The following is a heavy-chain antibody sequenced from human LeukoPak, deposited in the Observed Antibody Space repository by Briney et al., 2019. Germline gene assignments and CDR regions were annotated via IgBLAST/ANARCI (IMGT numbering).Heavy chain of an antibody. CDR3: IRHNYGYDY. CDR2: ILNDGGST. D-gene: IGHD5-18*01. J-gene: IGHJ4*02. Sequence: GGSLRLSCAASGFTFNRYWMHWVRQAPGEGPVWVAHILNDGGSTSYADSVKGRFTISRDNAKNTLSLQMNSLRAEDTAVYYCIRHNYGYDYWGQGTPVTVSS. CDR1: GFTFNRYW. V-gene: IGHV3-74*01.